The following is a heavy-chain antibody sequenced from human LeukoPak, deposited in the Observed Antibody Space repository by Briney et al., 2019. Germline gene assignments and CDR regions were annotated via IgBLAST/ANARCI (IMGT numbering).Heavy chain of an antibody. D-gene: IGHD3-3*01. CDR2: ISYDGSNK. J-gene: IGHJ4*02. CDR1: GFTFSSYG. CDR3: AKDPQPTYYDFWSGYRIY. V-gene: IGHV3-30*18. Sequence: GRSLRLSCAAFGFTFSSYGMHWVRQAPGKGLEWVAVISYDGSNKYYADSVKGRFTISRDNSKNTLYLQMNSLRAEDTAVYYCAKDPQPTYYDFWSGYRIYWGQGTLVTVSS.